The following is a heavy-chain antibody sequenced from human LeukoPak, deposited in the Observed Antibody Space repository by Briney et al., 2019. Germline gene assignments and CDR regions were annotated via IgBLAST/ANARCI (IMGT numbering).Heavy chain of an antibody. CDR1: GFTFSNYA. J-gene: IGHJ4*02. V-gene: IGHV3-23*01. D-gene: IGHD4-17*01. CDR3: AKIGGTTCF. Sequence: GGSLRLSCAASGFTFSNYAMSWVRQAPGKGLEWVSSINGNGGRTYYGDSVKGRFTISRDNLKNTLYLQMNSLRADDTAVYYCAKIGGTTCFWGQGTLVTVSS. CDR2: INGNGGRT.